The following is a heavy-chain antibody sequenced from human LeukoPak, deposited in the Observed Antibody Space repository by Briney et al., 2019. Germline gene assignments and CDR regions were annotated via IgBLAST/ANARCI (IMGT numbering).Heavy chain of an antibody. CDR2: IYYSGST. Sequence: SETLSLTCTVSGGSISSSSYYWGWIRQPPGKGLEWIGSIYYSGSTYYNPSLKSRVTISVDTSKNQFSLKLSSVTAADTAVYYCARHFESLADYWGQGTLDTVSS. CDR3: ARHFESLADY. CDR1: GGSISSSSYY. D-gene: IGHD3-9*01. J-gene: IGHJ4*02. V-gene: IGHV4-39*01.